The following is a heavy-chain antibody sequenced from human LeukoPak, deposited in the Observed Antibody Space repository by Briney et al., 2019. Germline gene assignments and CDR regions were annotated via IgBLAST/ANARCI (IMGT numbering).Heavy chain of an antibody. CDR2: IYPGDSDT. CDR3: ARRSGRDGYNVFGFDY. D-gene: IGHD5-24*01. CDR1: GYSFTSYW. V-gene: IGHV5-51*01. Sequence: GESLKISCKGSGYSFTSYWIGWVRQMPGKGLEWMGIIYPGDSDTRYSPSFQGQVTISADKSISTAYLQWSSLKASDTAMYYCARRSGRDGYNVFGFDYWGQGTLVTVSS. J-gene: IGHJ4*02.